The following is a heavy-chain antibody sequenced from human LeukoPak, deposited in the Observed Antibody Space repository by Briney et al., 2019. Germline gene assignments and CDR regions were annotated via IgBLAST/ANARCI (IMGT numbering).Heavy chain of an antibody. V-gene: IGHV4-31*03. CDR2: IYYSGST. Sequence: SETLSLTCTVSGGSISSGGYYWSWIRQHPWKGLEWIGYIYYSGSTNYNPSLKSRVTISVDTSKNQFSLKLSSVTAADTAVYYCARPHRDYYYYYGMDVWGQGTTVTVSS. CDR3: ARPHRDYYYYYGMDV. J-gene: IGHJ6*02. CDR1: GGSISSGGYY.